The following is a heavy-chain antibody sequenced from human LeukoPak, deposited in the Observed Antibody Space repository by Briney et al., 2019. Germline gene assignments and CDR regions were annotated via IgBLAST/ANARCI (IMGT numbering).Heavy chain of an antibody. CDR3: AREVTYYDILTGYWDYYGMDV. CDR2: IKQDGSEK. CDR1: GFTFSSYW. J-gene: IGHJ6*02. D-gene: IGHD3-9*01. V-gene: IGHV3-7*01. Sequence: GGSLRLSCAASGFTFSSYWMSWVRQAPGKGLEWVANIKQDGSEKYYVDSVKGRFTISRDNAKNTLYLQMNSLRAEDTAVYYCAREVTYYDILTGYWDYYGMDVWGQGTTVTVSS.